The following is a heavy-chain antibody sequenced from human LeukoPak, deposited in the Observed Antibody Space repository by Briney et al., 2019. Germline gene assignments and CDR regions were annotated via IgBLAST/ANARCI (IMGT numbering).Heavy chain of an antibody. V-gene: IGHV3-7*04. D-gene: IGHD2/OR15-2a*01. Sequence: GGSLRLSCAASGFTFSSYWMSWVRQAPGKGLEWVANIKQDGSEKYYVDSVKGRFTISRDNAKNSLYLQMNSLRAEDTAVYYCARGRVGRRFLFDYWGQGTLVTVSS. CDR3: ARGRVGRRFLFDY. CDR2: IKQDGSEK. CDR1: GFTFSSYW. J-gene: IGHJ4*02.